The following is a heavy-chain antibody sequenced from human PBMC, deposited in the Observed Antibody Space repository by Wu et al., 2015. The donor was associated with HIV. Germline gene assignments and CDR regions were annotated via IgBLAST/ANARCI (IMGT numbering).Heavy chain of an antibody. V-gene: IGHV1-46*02. Sequence: QVQLVQSGAEVKKPGASVKISCKASVYTFNSYHIYWVRQAPGQGLEWMGVIYPTSSRTNYAQKFEGRVTMTRDTSTRTVYLELGSLRSEDTAIYYCAGSAGIAVFLDFWGQGTLVTVSS. D-gene: IGHD6-19*01. CDR3: AGSAGIAVFLDF. CDR1: VYTFNSYH. CDR2: IYPTSSRT. J-gene: IGHJ4*02.